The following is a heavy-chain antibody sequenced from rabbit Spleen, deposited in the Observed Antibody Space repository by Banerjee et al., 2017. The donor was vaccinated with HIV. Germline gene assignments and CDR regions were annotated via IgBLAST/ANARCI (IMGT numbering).Heavy chain of an antibody. CDR3: ARDSGSSFSSYGMDL. CDR2: IYGGSSGDT. V-gene: IGHV1S45*01. CDR1: GFTISSSYW. J-gene: IGHJ6*01. Sequence: QEQLEESGGDLVKPGASLTLTCTASGFTISSSYWICWVRQAPGKGPEWIACIYGGSSGDTAYASWAKGRFTISKTSSTTVTLQMTSLTAADTATYFCARDSGSSFSSYGMDLWGQGTLVTVS. D-gene: IGHD8-1*01.